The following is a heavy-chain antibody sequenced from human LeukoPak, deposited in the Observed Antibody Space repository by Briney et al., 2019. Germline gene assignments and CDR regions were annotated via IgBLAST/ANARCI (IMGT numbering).Heavy chain of an antibody. D-gene: IGHD3-3*01. V-gene: IGHV3-30-3*01. CDR1: GFTFSSYA. CDR3: ANYYDFWSGYELGAFDI. Sequence: GGSLRLSCAASGFTFSSYAMHWVRQAPCKGLEWVAIISYDGSNKYYADSVKGRFTISRDNSKNTLYLQMNSLRAEDTAVYYCANYYDFWSGYELGAFDIWGQGTMVTVSS. J-gene: IGHJ3*02. CDR2: ISYDGSNK.